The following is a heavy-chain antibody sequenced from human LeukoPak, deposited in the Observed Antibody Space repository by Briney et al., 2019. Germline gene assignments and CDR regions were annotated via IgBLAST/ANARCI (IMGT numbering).Heavy chain of an antibody. J-gene: IGHJ4*02. Sequence: GGSLRLSCAASGFTFSSYAMSWVRQAPGKGLEWVSAISGSGGSTYYADSVKGRFTISRDNSKNTLYLQMNSLRAEDTAVYYCAKCYDSGGYSYLLSYFDYWGQGTLVTVSS. CDR3: AKCYDSGGYSYLLSYFDY. CDR1: GFTFSSYA. V-gene: IGHV3-23*01. D-gene: IGHD3-22*01. CDR2: ISGSGGST.